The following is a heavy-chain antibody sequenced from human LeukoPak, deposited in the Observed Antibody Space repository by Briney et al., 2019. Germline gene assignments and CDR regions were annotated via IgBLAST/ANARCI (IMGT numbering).Heavy chain of an antibody. Sequence: AGGALKIPWFSPWFPLSGPAIHLVRPASGKGVELGCRIRSKVNNFATAYGASAEGRFTVSRDDSKNTAYLQMNSLRTEDTAVYYCTTLHSTSVYEYWGQGTLVTVSS. CDR3: TTLHSTSVYEY. V-gene: IGHV3-73*01. D-gene: IGHD6-13*01. CDR1: WFPLSGPA. CDR2: IRSKVNNFAT. J-gene: IGHJ4*02.